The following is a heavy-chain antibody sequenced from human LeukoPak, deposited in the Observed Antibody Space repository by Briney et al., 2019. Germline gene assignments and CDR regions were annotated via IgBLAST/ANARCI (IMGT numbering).Heavy chain of an antibody. CDR2: IYTSGST. CDR1: GGSFSGYY. D-gene: IGHD3-10*01. V-gene: IGHV4-59*10. CDR3: ARVMVGVRGLHFDD. J-gene: IGHJ4*02. Sequence: PSETLSLTCAVYGGSFSGYYWSWIRQPPGKGLEWIGRIYTSGSTDYNPSLRSRVTISVDTSKNQFSLRLSSVTAADTAVYYCARVMVGVRGLHFDDWGQGTLVTVSS.